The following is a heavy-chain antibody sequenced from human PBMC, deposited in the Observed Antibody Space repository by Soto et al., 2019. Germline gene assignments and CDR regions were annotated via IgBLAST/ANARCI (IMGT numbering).Heavy chain of an antibody. D-gene: IGHD6-13*01. Sequence: SVKVSCKASGGTFSSYTISWVRQAPGQGLEWMGRIIPILGIANYAQKFQGRVTITADKSTSTAYMELSSLRSEDTAVYYCARGKQQLATYYYYMDVWGKGTTVTVSS. CDR2: IIPILGIA. CDR1: GGTFSSYT. CDR3: ARGKQQLATYYYYMDV. V-gene: IGHV1-69*02. J-gene: IGHJ6*03.